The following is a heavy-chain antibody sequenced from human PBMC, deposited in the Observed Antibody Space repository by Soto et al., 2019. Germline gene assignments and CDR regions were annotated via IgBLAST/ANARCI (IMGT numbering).Heavy chain of an antibody. J-gene: IGHJ6*02. D-gene: IGHD3-3*01. Sequence: QVQLQESGPGLVKPSGTLSLTCAVSGGSISSSNWWSWVRQPPGKGLEWIGEIYHSGSTNYNPSLKSRVTISVDKSKNQFSLKLSSVTAADTAVYYCARNPYYDFWSGYYSVEAYYSYGMDVWGQGTTVTVSS. CDR1: GGSISSSNW. V-gene: IGHV4-4*02. CDR2: IYHSGST. CDR3: ARNPYYDFWSGYYSVEAYYSYGMDV.